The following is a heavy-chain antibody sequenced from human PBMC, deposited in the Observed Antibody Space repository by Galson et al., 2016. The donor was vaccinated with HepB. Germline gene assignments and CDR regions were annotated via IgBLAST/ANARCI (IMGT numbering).Heavy chain of an antibody. V-gene: IGHV3-23*01. D-gene: IGHD5-18*01. CDR1: GFTFSTYA. J-gene: IGHJ4*02. CDR2: ISGSGDT. Sequence: SLRLSCAASGFTFSTYAMSRVRQAPGKGLEWVSGISGSGDTKFADSVKGRFTISRDNSKTTLDLQMNSLGVEDTAVYYCAKISVQYSYHYWGFDYWGQGTLVTVSS. CDR3: AKISVQYSYHYWGFDY.